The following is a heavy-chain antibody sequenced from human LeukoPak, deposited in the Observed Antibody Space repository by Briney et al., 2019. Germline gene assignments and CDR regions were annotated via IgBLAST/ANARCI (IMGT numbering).Heavy chain of an antibody. CDR2: ISSSGYTI. Sequence: PGGSLRLSCAASGFTFSDYYMSWIRQAPGKGLEWLSYISSSGYTIYYADSVKGRFTISRDNAKNSLYLQMNSLRAEDAAVYYCARKEYSSSWYATDYWGQGTLVTVSS. D-gene: IGHD6-13*01. CDR3: ARKEYSSSWYATDY. V-gene: IGHV3-11*01. CDR1: GFTFSDYY. J-gene: IGHJ4*02.